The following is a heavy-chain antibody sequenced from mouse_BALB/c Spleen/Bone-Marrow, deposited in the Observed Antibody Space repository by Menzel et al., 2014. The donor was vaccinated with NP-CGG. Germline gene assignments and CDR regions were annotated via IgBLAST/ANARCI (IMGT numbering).Heavy chain of an antibody. CDR3: ARAQLGCFAY. Sequence: VQLQESGPGLVAPSQRLSITCTVSGFSLTSYGVHWVRQPPGKGLEWLGVIWAGGSTNYNSALMSRLSISKDNSKSQVFLKMNSLQTDDTAMYYCARAQLGCFAYWGQGTLVTVSA. J-gene: IGHJ3*01. CDR1: GFSLTSYG. V-gene: IGHV2-9*02. CDR2: IWAGGST. D-gene: IGHD4-1*02.